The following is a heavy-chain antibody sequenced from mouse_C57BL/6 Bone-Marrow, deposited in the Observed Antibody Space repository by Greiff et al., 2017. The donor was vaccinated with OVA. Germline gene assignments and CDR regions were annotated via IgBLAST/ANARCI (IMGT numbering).Heavy chain of an antibody. J-gene: IGHJ4*01. CDR3: ARESLGYDGSSYYAMDY. Sequence: QVQLQQPGTELVKPGASVKLSCKASGYTFTSYWMHWVKQRPGQGLEWIGNINPSNGGTNYNEKFKSKATLTVDKSSSTAYMQLSSLTSEDSAVYYCARESLGYDGSSYYAMDYWGQGTSVTVSS. CDR1: GYTFTSYW. CDR2: INPSNGGT. V-gene: IGHV1-53*01. D-gene: IGHD2-2*01.